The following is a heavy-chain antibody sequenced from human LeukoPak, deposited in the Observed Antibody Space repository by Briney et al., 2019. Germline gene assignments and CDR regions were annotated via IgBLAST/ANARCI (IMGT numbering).Heavy chain of an antibody. CDR3: ASDPLVATGYFDY. V-gene: IGHV1-69*05. J-gene: IGHJ4*02. CDR2: IIPIFGTS. Sequence: SVKVSCKASGGTFSSYAISWVRQAPGQGLEWMGRIIPIFGTSNYAQKFQGRVTITTDESTSTAYMELSSLRSEDTAVYYCASDPLVATGYFDYWGQGTLVTVSS. CDR1: GGTFSSYA. D-gene: IGHD5-12*01.